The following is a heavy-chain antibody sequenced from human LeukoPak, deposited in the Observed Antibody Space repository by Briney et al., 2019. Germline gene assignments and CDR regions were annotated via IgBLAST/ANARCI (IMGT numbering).Heavy chain of an antibody. Sequence: PGGSLRLSCAASGITFSSYTMNWVRQAPGKGLEWVSFISTSSSYTYYADSVKGRFTISRDNAKKSLYLQINSLRAEDTAVYYCARVGLDRRGYSGYEAFDYWGQGTLVTVSS. CDR1: GITFSSYT. CDR3: ARVGLDRRGYSGYEAFDY. CDR2: ISTSSSYT. J-gene: IGHJ4*02. D-gene: IGHD5-12*01. V-gene: IGHV3-21*01.